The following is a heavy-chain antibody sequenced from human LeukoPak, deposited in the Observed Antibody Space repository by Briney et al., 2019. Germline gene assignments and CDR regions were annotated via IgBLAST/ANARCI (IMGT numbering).Heavy chain of an antibody. CDR2: VDPEDGET. J-gene: IGHJ3*02. V-gene: IGHV1-24*01. CDR3: ATGGPFIAARREAFDI. D-gene: IGHD6-6*01. Sequence: GASVKVSCKVSGYTLTELSMHWVQQAPGKGLEWMGRVDPEDGETIYAEKFQGRVTITADTSTDTAYMELSSLRSEDTAVYYCATGGPFIAARREAFDIWGQGTMVTVSS. CDR1: GYTLTELS.